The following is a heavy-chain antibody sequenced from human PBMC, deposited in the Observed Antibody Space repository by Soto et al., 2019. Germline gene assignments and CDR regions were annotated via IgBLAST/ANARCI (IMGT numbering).Heavy chain of an antibody. Sequence: PSETLSLTCTVSGGSICTSSYYWGWIRQPPGKGLEWIGSFYFTGNTYYNPSLESRVTISVDRSKNQFSLKMSSVTAADTAVYYCASRPVSSNFWSGSNYYYYMEVWGKGTTVTVSS. J-gene: IGHJ6*03. CDR2: FYFTGNT. V-gene: IGHV4-39*01. D-gene: IGHD3-3*01. CDR1: GGSICTSSYY. CDR3: ASRPVSSNFWSGSNYYYYMEV.